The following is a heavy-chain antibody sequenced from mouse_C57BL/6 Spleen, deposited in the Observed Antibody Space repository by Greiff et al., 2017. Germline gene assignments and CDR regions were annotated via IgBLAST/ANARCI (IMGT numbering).Heavy chain of an antibody. V-gene: IGHV1-76*01. J-gene: IGHJ2*01. Sequence: QVQLQQSGAELVRPGASVKLSCKASGYTFTDYYINWVKQRPGQGLEWIARIYPGSGNTYYNEKFKGKGTLTAEKSSSTAYMQLSSLTSEDSAVYFCARSGTGFDYWGQGTTLTVSS. CDR1: GYTFTDYY. CDR3: ARSGTGFDY. D-gene: IGHD4-1*01. CDR2: IYPGSGNT.